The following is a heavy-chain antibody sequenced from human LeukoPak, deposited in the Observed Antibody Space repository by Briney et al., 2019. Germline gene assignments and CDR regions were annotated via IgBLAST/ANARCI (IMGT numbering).Heavy chain of an antibody. CDR2: IYYSGST. CDR1: GVSISNGDYY. J-gene: IGHJ4*02. CDR3: AKVLSGSGSLLEIDY. D-gene: IGHD1-26*01. Sequence: SQTLSLTCTVSGVSISNGDYYWSWIRQPPGKGLEWIGYIYYSGSTYYNPSLKSRVTISVGTSKNQFSLKLSSVTAADTAVYYCAKVLSGSGSLLEIDYWGQGTLVTVSS. V-gene: IGHV4-30-4*08.